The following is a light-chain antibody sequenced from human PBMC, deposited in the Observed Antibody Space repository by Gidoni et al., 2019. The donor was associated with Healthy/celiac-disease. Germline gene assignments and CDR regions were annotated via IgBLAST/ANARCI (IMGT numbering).Light chain of an antibody. CDR1: QSLLHSNGYNY. CDR2: LGS. V-gene: IGKV2-28*01. Sequence: DLVMTQSPLSLPVTPGEPASISVRSSQSLLHSNGYNYLDWYLQKPGQSPQLLIYLGSNRASGVPDRFSGSGSGTDFTLKISRVEAEDVGVYYCMQALQTPPFTFXPXTKVDIK. CDR3: MQALQTPPFT. J-gene: IGKJ3*01.